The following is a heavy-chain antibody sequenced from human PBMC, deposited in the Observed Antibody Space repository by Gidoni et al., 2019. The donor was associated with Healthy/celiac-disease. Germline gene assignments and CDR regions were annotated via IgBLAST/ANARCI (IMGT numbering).Heavy chain of an antibody. D-gene: IGHD2-21*02. J-gene: IGHJ4*02. V-gene: IGHV1-69*01. CDR1: GATFSSYA. CDR2: IIPIFGTA. CDR3: AREGPHCGGDCYPLGYFDY. Sequence: QVQRLQSAAEVKKPGSSVKVSCKASGATFSSYAISWVRQAPGQGLEWMGGIIPIFGTANYAQKCQGRVTITADESTSTAYMELSSLRSEDTAVYYCAREGPHCGGDCYPLGYFDYWGQGTLVTVSS.